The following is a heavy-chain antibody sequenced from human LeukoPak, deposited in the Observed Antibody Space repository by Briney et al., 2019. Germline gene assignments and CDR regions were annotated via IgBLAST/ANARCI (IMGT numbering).Heavy chain of an antibody. CDR2: IRYDGSNK. CDR1: GFTFSSYG. V-gene: IGHV3-30*02. Sequence: PGGSLRLSCAASGFTFSSYGMHWVRQAPGKGLEGVAFIRYDGSNKYYADSVKGRFTISRDNSKKKLYMQMNSLRGEDTAIYYCAKNGDRGAYCTGGTCYPYFYYYMDVWGKGTTVTI. J-gene: IGHJ6*03. D-gene: IGHD2-15*01. CDR3: AKNGDRGAYCTGGTCYPYFYYYMDV.